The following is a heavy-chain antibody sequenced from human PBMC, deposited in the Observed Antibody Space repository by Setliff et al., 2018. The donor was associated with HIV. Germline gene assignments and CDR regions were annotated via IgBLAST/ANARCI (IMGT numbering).Heavy chain of an antibody. D-gene: IGHD1-1*01. CDR1: GFTFSSYA. Sequence: GGSLRLSCATSGFTFSSYALGWVRQAPGKGLEWFSVISGSGGSTYYADSVKGRFTISRDNSESMLYLQMNSLRAEDTAVYYCANRLRGYNKWYYFDYWGQGTLVTVSS. J-gene: IGHJ4*02. CDR2: ISGSGGST. V-gene: IGHV3-23*01. CDR3: ANRLRGYNKWYYFDY.